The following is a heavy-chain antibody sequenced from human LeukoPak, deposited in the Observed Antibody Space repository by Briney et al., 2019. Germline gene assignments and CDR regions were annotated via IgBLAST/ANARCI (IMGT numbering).Heavy chain of an antibody. Sequence: PGGSLRLSCAASRFTVSNNYIAWVRQAPGKGLEWVSVIYSGGSTYYADSVKGRFSLSRDNSKNTLNLQMNSLTDEDTAVYHCARGQFYYGSGTFYPMDSWGQGTLVTVSS. CDR3: ARGQFYYGSGTFYPMDS. CDR1: RFTVSNNY. J-gene: IGHJ4*02. D-gene: IGHD3-10*01. CDR2: IYSGGST. V-gene: IGHV3-66*01.